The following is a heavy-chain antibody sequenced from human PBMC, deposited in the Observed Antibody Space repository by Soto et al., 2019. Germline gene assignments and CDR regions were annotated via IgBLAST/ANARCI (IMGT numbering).Heavy chain of an antibody. CDR3: ARAFSGSYPNFDY. CDR2: ITYDGANG. D-gene: IGHD1-26*01. Sequence: GESLRLSCLASGFIFHSYAMHWVRQAPGKGLEWVAVITYDGANGYYADSVRGRFAISRDNSKSTLFLQMKSLRPEDTAVYYCARAFSGSYPNFDYWGQGTLVTVSS. J-gene: IGHJ4*02. V-gene: IGHV3-30*09. CDR1: GFIFHSYA.